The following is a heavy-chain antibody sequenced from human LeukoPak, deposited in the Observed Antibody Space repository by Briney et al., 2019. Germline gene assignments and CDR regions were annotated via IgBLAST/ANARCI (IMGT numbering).Heavy chain of an antibody. Sequence: PSETLSLTSVVSDGSVSGYYWGWIRQPPGRGLEWIGYVYYSGSTNYNPSFKSRVTISVDRSKNQFSLKLSSVTAADTAVYYCARGRYCSGGSCYLPNWFDPWGQGTLVTVSS. D-gene: IGHD2-15*01. CDR2: VYYSGST. V-gene: IGHV4-59*02. J-gene: IGHJ5*02. CDR1: DGSVSGYY. CDR3: ARGRYCSGGSCYLPNWFDP.